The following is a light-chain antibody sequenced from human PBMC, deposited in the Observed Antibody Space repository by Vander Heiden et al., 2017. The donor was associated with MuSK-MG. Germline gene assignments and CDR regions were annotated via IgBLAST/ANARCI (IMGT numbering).Light chain of an antibody. CDR3: QHSQT. CDR1: QSVSSN. V-gene: IGKV3-15*01. CDR2: GAS. Sequence: EIVMTQSPATLSVSSGERATLSCRASQSVSSNLAWYQQKPGQAPRLLIYGASTRATGIPARFSGSGSGTEFTLTISSLQSEDFAVYYCQHSQTFGGGTKVEIK. J-gene: IGKJ4*01.